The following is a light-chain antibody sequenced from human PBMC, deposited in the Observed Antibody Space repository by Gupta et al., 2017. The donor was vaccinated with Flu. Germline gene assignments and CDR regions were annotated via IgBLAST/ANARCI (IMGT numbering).Light chain of an antibody. CDR2: RGN. CDR1: VFNIGNNY. J-gene: IGLJ1*01. V-gene: IGLV1-47*01. CDR3: AAWDNNQNGYV. Sequence: QSVLTQPPSASGTPGQTVTISCSGGVFNIGNNYVSWYLQLPGTAPKVLIYRGNQRPSAVPDRFSASKSGNSATLTISGLRPDDESDYYCAAWDNNQNGYVFGTGTKVTVL.